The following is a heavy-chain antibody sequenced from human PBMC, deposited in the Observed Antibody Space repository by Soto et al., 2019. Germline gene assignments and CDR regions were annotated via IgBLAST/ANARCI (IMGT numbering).Heavy chain of an antibody. CDR2: IIPIFGTA. D-gene: IGHD4-17*01. V-gene: IGHV1-69*13. CDR3: ARSEYGGNSGYYYGMDV. Sequence: SVKVSCKASGGTFSSYAISWVRQAPGQGLEWMGGIIPIFGTANYAQKFQGRVTITADESTSTAYMELSSLRSEDTAVYYCARSEYGGNSGYYYGMDVWGQGTTVPAPS. J-gene: IGHJ6*02. CDR1: GGTFSSYA.